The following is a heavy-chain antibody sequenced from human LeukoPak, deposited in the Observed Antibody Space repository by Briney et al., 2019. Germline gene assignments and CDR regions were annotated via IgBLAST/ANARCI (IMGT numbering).Heavy chain of an antibody. J-gene: IGHJ6*03. V-gene: IGHV4-30-4*07. CDR2: FYYSGST. D-gene: IGHD6-19*01. Sequence: PSETLSLTCAVSGGSISRGGYSWSWIRQPPGKGLEWIGYFYYSGSTYYNPSLKSRVTMSVDTSKNQFSLKLSSVTAADTAVYYCARDKRVAVAGTYIYYYYMDVWGNGTTVTISS. CDR3: ARDKRVAVAGTYIYYYYMDV. CDR1: GGSISRGGYS.